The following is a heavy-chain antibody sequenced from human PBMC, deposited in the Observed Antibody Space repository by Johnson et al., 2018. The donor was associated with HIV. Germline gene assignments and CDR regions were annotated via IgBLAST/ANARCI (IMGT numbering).Heavy chain of an antibody. D-gene: IGHD3-10*01. Sequence: VQLVESGGGLVQPGGSLRLSCAAPGFTFDDYAMHWVRQAPGKGLEWVSGISGSGGSTYYADSVKGRFTISRDNSKNTLYLQMNSLRAEDTAVYYCAKEMEGYYGSGKGDAFDIWGQGTMVTVSS. J-gene: IGHJ3*02. CDR3: AKEMEGYYGSGKGDAFDI. CDR1: GFTFDDYA. CDR2: ISGSGGST. V-gene: IGHV3-23*04.